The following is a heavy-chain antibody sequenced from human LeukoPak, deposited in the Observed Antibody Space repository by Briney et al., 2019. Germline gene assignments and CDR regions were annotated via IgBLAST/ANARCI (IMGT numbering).Heavy chain of an antibody. V-gene: IGHV4-39*01. CDR3: AREGYSYGSFNY. D-gene: IGHD5-18*01. J-gene: IGHJ4*02. CDR1: GGSIRSSYYY. CDR2: IYDSGST. Sequence: ASETLSLTCTVSGGSIRSSYYYWGWIRQPPGKGLEWIGSIYDSGSTYYNPSLKSRVTISVDTSKNQFSLKLNSVTAADTAVYYCAREGYSYGSFNYWGQGTLVTVSS.